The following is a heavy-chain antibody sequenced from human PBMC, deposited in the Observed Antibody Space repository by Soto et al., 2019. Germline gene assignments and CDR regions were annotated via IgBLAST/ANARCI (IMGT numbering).Heavy chain of an antibody. CDR3: AKDLGDHSSPFDY. Sequence: QVQLLESGGGVVQPGRSLRLSCAASGFAFSTYGMHWVRQAPGKGLECVAVISYDGSNKYYADSVKGRFTISRDNSKNTLYLQMNSLRAEDTAVYYCAKDLGDHSSPFDYWGQGTLVTVSS. V-gene: IGHV3-30*18. CDR2: ISYDGSNK. J-gene: IGHJ4*02. D-gene: IGHD6-19*01. CDR1: GFAFSTYG.